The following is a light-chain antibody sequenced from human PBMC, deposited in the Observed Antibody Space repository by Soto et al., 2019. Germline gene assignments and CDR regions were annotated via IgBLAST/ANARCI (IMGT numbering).Light chain of an antibody. V-gene: IGKV3-20*01. CDR1: QSVASSY. J-gene: IGKJ4*01. CDR3: QQYYNSVLT. Sequence: EVVLTQSPGTLSLSPGERVTLSCRASQSVASSYLAWYQQKPGRAPRLLFYSASSRATGIPDRFSGSGSGTDFTLTISRLEPEDFAVYYCQQYYNSVLTFGGGTKVEIK. CDR2: SAS.